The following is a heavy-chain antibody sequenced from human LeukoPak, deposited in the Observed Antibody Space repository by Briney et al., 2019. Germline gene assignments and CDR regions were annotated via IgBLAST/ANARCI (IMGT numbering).Heavy chain of an antibody. CDR2: IKSKSDGGTT. V-gene: IGHV3-15*01. Sequence: WWSWVRQAPGKGLEWVGRIKSKSDGGTTDYAAPVKGRFTISRDDSKNTLYLQMNSLKTEDTAVYYCTTDSWNYSDYWGQGTLVTVSS. J-gene: IGHJ4*02. CDR3: TTDSWNYSDY. CDR1: W.